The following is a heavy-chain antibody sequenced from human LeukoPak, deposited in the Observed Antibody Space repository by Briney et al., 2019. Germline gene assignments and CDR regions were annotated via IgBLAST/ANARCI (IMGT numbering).Heavy chain of an antibody. CDR1: GFSFTSYG. CDR2: INPNSGGT. CDR3: ARGRYYGSGTRSYYMDV. J-gene: IGHJ6*03. D-gene: IGHD3-10*01. Sequence: ASETVSCKASGFSFTSYGISWVRLAPGPGLEWVGWINPNSGGTNYAQKFQGRVTMTRDTTISTAYMELSSLRSEDTAVYYCARGRYYGSGTRSYYMDVWGKGPTVTVSS. V-gene: IGHV1-2*02.